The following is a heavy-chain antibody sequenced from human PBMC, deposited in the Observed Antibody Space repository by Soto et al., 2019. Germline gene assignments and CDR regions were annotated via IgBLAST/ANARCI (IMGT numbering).Heavy chain of an antibody. V-gene: IGHV4-30-2*01. Sequence: QLQLQESGSGLVKPSQTLSLTCTVSGDSMSSGGYSWSWIRQPPGKGLEWIGYIYHTGSTYYNPSPQSRVPISLDRSKTQFSLKLRSVTAADTAVYYCARVSLGGGGYYYGMDVWGQGTTVTVSS. CDR3: ARVSLGGGGYYYGMDV. J-gene: IGHJ6*02. CDR2: IYHTGST. CDR1: GDSMSSGGYS. D-gene: IGHD3-16*01.